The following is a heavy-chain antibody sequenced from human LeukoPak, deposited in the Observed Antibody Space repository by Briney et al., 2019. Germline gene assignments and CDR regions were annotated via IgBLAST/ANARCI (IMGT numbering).Heavy chain of an antibody. V-gene: IGHV3-64D*09. Sequence: GGSLRLSCSASGFTFSSCSMPWVRQAPGKGLDYVSGISSNGGSTDYADSMKGRFTISRDNSKNTLYLQMSSLRVEDTAVYYCVSLLDDYWGQGTLVTVSS. J-gene: IGHJ4*02. CDR3: VSLLDDY. CDR2: ISSNGGST. CDR1: GFTFSSCS.